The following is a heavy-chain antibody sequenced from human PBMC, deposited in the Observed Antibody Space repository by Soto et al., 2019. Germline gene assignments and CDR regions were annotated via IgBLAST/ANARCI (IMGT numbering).Heavy chain of an antibody. Sequence: QVQLEESGGGLVKPGGSLRLSCAASGFSFGDYYMNWIRQAPGKGLEWIAFISRTGNTIHYADSVKGRFAISRDDAKMSLYLQMNTLRVDDTAIYYCAREISPPRYNVYYAAMDVWCPGTTVAFS. D-gene: IGHD3-10*01. J-gene: IGHJ6*02. V-gene: IGHV3-11*01. CDR2: ISRTGNTI. CDR3: AREISPPRYNVYYAAMDV. CDR1: GFSFGDYY.